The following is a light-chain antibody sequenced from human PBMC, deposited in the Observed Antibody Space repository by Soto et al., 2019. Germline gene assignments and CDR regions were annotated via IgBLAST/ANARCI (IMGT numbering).Light chain of an antibody. CDR3: QQYNNWPKIT. Sequence: EIGLTQSPATLSVSPGERATLSCRASQSVSSNLAWYQQKPRQAPRRLIYGASTRATGIPARFSGSGSGQEFTLTISSLQSEDFAVYYCQQYNNWPKITFGQGTRLESK. J-gene: IGKJ5*01. CDR1: QSVSSN. V-gene: IGKV3-15*01. CDR2: GAS.